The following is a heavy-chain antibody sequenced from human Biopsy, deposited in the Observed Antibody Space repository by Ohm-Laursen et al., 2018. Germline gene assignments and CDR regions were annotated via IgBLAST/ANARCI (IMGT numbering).Heavy chain of an antibody. CDR3: ARDYDTSGYYYVS. D-gene: IGHD3-22*01. CDR1: PGSISTNNYY. J-gene: IGHJ5*02. V-gene: IGHV4-39*01. Sequence: SDTLSLTCTVSPGSISTNNYYWGWIRQPPGKGLEWIGRIFYRGSTHYKPSLKIRVNISEDTSKNQLSLKLNSVTAADMAVYYCARDYDTSGYYYVSWGQGTLVTVSS. CDR2: IFYRGST.